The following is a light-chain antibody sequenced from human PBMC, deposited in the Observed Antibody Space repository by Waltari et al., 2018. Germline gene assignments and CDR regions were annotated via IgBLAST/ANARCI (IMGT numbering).Light chain of an antibody. V-gene: IGKV3-15*01. J-gene: IGKJ5*01. CDR2: GTS. CDR1: QSVAGN. CDR3: QQYDNLPFT. Sequence: EILMTQSPATLSVSPGEVATLSCRASQSVAGNLAWYQQKPGQPPRLLIYGTSTRAAGIPDRFSGSGSGTEFTLTISSLQSEDAATYYCQQYDNLPFTFGQGTRLEIK.